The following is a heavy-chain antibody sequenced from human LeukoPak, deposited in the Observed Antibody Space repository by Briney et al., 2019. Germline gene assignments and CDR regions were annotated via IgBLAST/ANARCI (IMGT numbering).Heavy chain of an antibody. CDR2: ISSTSTI. J-gene: IGHJ4*02. CDR1: GLTFSSYS. V-gene: IGHV3-48*01. Sequence: GGSLRLSCAASGLTFSSYSMNWVRQAPGKGLEWVSYISSTSTIYYADSVKGRFTISRDNAKNSLYLEMNSLRAEDTAVYYCARDSIVGVIIKDFFWGQGTLVTVSS. CDR3: ARDSIVGVIIKDFF. D-gene: IGHD1-26*01.